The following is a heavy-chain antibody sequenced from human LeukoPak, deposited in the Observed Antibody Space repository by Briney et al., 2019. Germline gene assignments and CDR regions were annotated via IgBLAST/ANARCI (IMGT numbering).Heavy chain of an antibody. V-gene: IGHV3-23*01. Sequence: PGGSLRLSCAASGFTFSSYAMTWVRQAPDRGLEWVSSISGSGDGTNYADSVKGRFTISRDNAKNSLYLQMNSLRAEDTAVYYCAFDIWGQGTMVTVSS. CDR2: ISGSGDGT. CDR3: AFDI. CDR1: GFTFSSYA. J-gene: IGHJ3*02.